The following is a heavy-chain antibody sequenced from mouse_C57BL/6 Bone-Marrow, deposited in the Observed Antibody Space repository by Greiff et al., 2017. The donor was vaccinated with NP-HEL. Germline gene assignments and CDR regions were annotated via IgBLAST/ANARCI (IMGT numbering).Heavy chain of an antibody. J-gene: IGHJ3*01. CDR3: ARPYDYDWGWFAY. CDR1: GYSFTDYN. V-gene: IGHV1-39*01. D-gene: IGHD2-4*01. Sequence: EVQVVESGPELVKPGASVKISCKASGYSFTDYNMNWVKQSNGKSLEWIGVITPNYGTTSYNQKFKGKATLTVDQSSSTAYMQLNSLTSEDSAVYYCARPYDYDWGWFAYWGQGTLVTVSA. CDR2: ITPNYGTT.